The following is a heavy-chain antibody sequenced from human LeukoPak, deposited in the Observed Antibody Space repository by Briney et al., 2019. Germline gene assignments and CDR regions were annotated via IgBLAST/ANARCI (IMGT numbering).Heavy chain of an antibody. CDR3: ARDGGSSPDYFDY. V-gene: IGHV3-74*01. J-gene: IGHJ4*02. Sequence: GGSLRLSCAASGFTVSSNYMSWVRQAPGKGLVWVSRINSDGGSTSYADSVKGRFTISRDNAKNTLYLQMNSLRAEDTAVYYCARDGGSSPDYFDYWGQGTLVTVSS. CDR2: INSDGGST. D-gene: IGHD3-10*01. CDR1: GFTVSSNY.